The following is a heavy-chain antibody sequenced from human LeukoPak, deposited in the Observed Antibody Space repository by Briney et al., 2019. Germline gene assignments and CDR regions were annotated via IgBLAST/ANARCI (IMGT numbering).Heavy chain of an antibody. V-gene: IGHV3-30-3*01. CDR3: ARTDSSEAFDI. J-gene: IGHJ3*02. CDR2: ISYDGSNK. CDR1: GFTFSSYA. Sequence: GGSLRLSCAASGFTFSSYAMHWVRQAPGKGLEWVAVISYDGSNKYYADSVKGRFTISRDNSKNTLYLQMNSLRAEDTAVYYCARTDSSEAFDIWGQGTQVTVSS. D-gene: IGHD3-22*01.